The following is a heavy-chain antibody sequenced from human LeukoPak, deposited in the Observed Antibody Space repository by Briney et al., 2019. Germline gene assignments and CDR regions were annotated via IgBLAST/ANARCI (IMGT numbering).Heavy chain of an antibody. CDR2: ISSSSSCI. D-gene: IGHD6-6*01. CDR3: ATSSIEEGYFDY. J-gene: IGHJ4*02. CDR1: GFTFSSYN. Sequence: PGGSLRLSCAASGFTFSSYNMNWVRQAPGKGLEWVSSISSSSSCIYYADSVKGRFTISRDNAKNSLYLQMNSLRAEDTAVYYCATSSIEEGYFDYWGQGTLVTVSS. V-gene: IGHV3-21*01.